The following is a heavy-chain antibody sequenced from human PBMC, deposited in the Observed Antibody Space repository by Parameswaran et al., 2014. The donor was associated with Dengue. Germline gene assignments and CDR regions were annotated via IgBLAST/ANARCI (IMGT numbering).Heavy chain of an antibody. V-gene: IGHV3-30*18. CDR3: AKDWRWQHNNYGFNV. CDR2: ISYDGTEK. D-gene: IGHD4-23*01. J-gene: IGHJ3*01. Sequence: VRQAPGKGAGVVAVISYDGTEKYYADSVKGRFTISRDNSKNTLSLQMDSLRVEDTAVYFCAKDWRWQHNNYGFNVWGQGTVVTVSS.